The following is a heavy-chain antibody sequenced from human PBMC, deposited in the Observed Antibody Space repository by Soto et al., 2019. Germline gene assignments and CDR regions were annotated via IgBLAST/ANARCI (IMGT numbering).Heavy chain of an antibody. Sequence: EVQLLESGGGLVQPGGSLRLSCAASGFTFSSYAMNWVRQGPGKGLEWVSVISGSGGSTYYADSVKGRFTISRDNSKNTQYLQMNSLRAEDTAVYYCASGSSGWYFDDWGQGTLVTVSS. CDR1: GFTFSSYA. J-gene: IGHJ4*02. D-gene: IGHD6-19*01. CDR3: ASGSSGWYFDD. CDR2: ISGSGGST. V-gene: IGHV3-23*01.